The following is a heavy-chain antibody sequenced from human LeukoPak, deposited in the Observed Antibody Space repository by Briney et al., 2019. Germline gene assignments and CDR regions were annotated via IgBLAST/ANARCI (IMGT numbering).Heavy chain of an antibody. D-gene: IGHD4-17*01. V-gene: IGHV4-34*01. CDR3: ASPGEGHAFDI. CDR1: GGSFSGYY. CDR2: INHSGST. Sequence: SETLSLTCAVYGGSFSGYYWSWIRQPPGKGLEWIGEINHSGSTNYNPSLKSRVTISVDTSKNQFSLKLSSVTAADTSVYYCASPGEGHAFDIWGQGTMVTVSS. J-gene: IGHJ3*02.